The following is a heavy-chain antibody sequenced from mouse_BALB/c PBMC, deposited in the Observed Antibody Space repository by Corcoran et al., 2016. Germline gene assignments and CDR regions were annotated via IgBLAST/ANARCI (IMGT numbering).Heavy chain of an antibody. J-gene: IGHJ4*01. CDR3: AREGTLLRLYAMDY. CDR2: INPGSGGT. CDR1: GYAFTNYL. D-gene: IGHD1-2*01. V-gene: IGHV1-54*01. Sequence: QVQLQQSGAELVRPGTSVKVSCKASGYAFTNYLIEWVKQRPGQGLEWIGVINPGSGGTNYNEKFKGKATLTADKSSSTAYMQLSSLTSDDSAVYFCAREGTLLRLYAMDYWGQGTSVTVSS.